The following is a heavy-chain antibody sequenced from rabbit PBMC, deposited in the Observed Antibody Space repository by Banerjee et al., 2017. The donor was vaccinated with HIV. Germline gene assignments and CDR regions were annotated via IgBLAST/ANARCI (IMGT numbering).Heavy chain of an antibody. CDR2: IYTGTTGST. D-gene: IGHD3-1*01. J-gene: IGHJ6*01. CDR1: GFSFSSSYW. V-gene: IGHV1S45*01. Sequence: QQQLEESGGDLVQPGASLTLTCTASGFSFSSSYWICWVRQAPGKGLEWIACIYTGTTGSTYYASWAKGRFTISKTSSTTVTLQMTSLTAADTATYFCARLGIDIDYGLGLWGPGTLVTVS. CDR3: ARLGIDIDYGLGL.